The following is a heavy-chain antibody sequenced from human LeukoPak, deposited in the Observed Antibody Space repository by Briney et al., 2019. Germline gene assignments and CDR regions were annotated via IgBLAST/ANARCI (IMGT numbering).Heavy chain of an antibody. CDR1: GLTFRTYW. J-gene: IGHJ4*02. CDR3: ARDQFPDLKLPIEVQSDY. Sequence: GGSLRLSCAASGLTFRTYWMNWVRQAPGKGLEWVASIKPDGSEKYYVDSVKGRFTVSRDNAKNSLYLQMNSMRAENTAIYYCARDQFPDLKLPIEVQSDYWGQGTLVTVSS. V-gene: IGHV3-7*01. CDR2: IKPDGSEK. D-gene: IGHD1-7*01.